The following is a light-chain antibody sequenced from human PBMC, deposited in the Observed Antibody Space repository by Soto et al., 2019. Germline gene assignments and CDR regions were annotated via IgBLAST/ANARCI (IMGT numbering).Light chain of an antibody. Sequence: QSGLTQPASGSGSPGQSITISCTGTSSDVGGYNYVSWYQQEPGKAPKLMIYDVTYRPSGVSNRFSGSKSDNTASLTISGLQAEDEADYYCSSYTGSTSYVFGTGTKLTVL. CDR2: DVT. CDR1: SSDVGGYNY. V-gene: IGLV2-14*01. J-gene: IGLJ1*01. CDR3: SSYTGSTSYV.